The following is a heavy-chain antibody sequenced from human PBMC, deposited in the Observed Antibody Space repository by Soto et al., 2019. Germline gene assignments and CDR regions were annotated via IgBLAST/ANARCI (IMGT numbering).Heavy chain of an antibody. CDR3: ARSLSPTGLNYSDSRDYYKWFDP. V-gene: IGHV1-2*02. CDR1: GYTFTGYY. D-gene: IGHD3-22*01. CDR2: INPKSGGT. J-gene: IGHJ5*02. Sequence: GASVKVSCKASGYTFTGYYLHWVRQAPGQGLEWMGWINPKSGGTKYAQNFQGRVTMTRDTSISTAYMDLSRLRSDDTAVYYCARSLSPTGLNYSDSRDYYKWFDPWGQGTLVTVSS.